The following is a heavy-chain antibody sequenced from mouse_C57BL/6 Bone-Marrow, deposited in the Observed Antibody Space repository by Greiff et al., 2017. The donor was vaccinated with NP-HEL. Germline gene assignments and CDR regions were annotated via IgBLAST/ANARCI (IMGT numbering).Heavy chain of an antibody. Sequence: VQLQESGPELVKPGASVKISCKASGYAFSSSWMNWVKQRPGKGLEWIGRIYPGDGDTNYNGKFKGKATLTADKSSSTAYMQLSSLTSEDSAVYFCARLTPGWYFDVWGTGTTVTVSS. J-gene: IGHJ1*03. CDR1: GYAFSSSW. D-gene: IGHD2-12*01. V-gene: IGHV1-82*01. CDR2: IYPGDGDT. CDR3: ARLTPGWYFDV.